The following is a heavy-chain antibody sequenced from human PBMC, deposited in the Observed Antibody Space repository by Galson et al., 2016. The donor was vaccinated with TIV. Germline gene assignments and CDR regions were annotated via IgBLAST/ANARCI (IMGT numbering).Heavy chain of an antibody. V-gene: IGHV3-53*05. D-gene: IGHD7-27*01. J-gene: IGHJ4*02. CDR3: ATSTMPNLGDN. CDR1: GLLVSDNY. CDR2: IYPSGAS. Sequence: SLRLSCAASGLLVSDNYMSWVRQPPGKGLEWVSIIYPSGASYYPESTESVKGRFTISRDDSKNTVFLQINSLRVDGTAVYYCATSTMPNLGDNWGQGTLVTVST.